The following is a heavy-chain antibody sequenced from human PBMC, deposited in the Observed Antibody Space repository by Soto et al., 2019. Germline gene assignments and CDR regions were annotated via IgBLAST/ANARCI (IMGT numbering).Heavy chain of an antibody. CDR2: ISAYNGNT. V-gene: IGHV1-18*01. J-gene: IGHJ4*02. Sequence: ASVKVSCKASGYTFTNFGISWVRQAPGQGLEWMGWISAYNGNTNYAQNFQGRVTMTTDTSTSTAYMELRSLRSDDTAVYYCASSGYDFWSGYGPSHPFDVWGQGTRVTVAS. CDR3: ASSGYDFWSGYGPSHPFDV. CDR1: GYTFTNFG. D-gene: IGHD3-3*01.